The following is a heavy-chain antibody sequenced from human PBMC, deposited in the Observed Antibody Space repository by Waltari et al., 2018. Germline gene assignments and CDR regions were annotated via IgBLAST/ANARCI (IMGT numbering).Heavy chain of an antibody. D-gene: IGHD3-9*01. CDR1: GFTFSRYA. CDR3: AKDIYYFDY. Sequence: EVQLLESGGGLVQPGGSLRLSCAASGFTFSRYAMSWVRQAPGTGLEWVSVIYSGGSTYYADSVKGRFTISRDKSKNTLYLQMNSLRAEDTAVYYCAKDIYYFDYWGQGTLVTVSS. CDR2: IYSGGST. J-gene: IGHJ4*02. V-gene: IGHV3-23*03.